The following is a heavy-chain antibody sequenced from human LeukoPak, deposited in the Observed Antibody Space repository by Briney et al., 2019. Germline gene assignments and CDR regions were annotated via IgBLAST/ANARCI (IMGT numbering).Heavy chain of an antibody. J-gene: IGHJ4*02. V-gene: IGHV1-2*02. CDR2: INPNSGGT. Sequence: ASEKVSCKASGYTLTGYYMHWVRQAPGQGLEWMGWINPNSGGTNYAQKFQGRVTMTRDTSISTAYMELSRLRSDDTAVYYCARGPSSATVTVDYWGQGTLVTVSS. CDR1: GYTLTGYY. D-gene: IGHD4-17*01. CDR3: ARGPSSATVTVDY.